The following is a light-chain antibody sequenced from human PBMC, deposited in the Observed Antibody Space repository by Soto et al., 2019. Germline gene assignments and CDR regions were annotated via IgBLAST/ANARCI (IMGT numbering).Light chain of an antibody. CDR3: QQYTNWPRT. CDR1: QSVSRD. J-gene: IGKJ1*01. Sequence: DIVMTQSPATLSVSPGERATLSCRASQSVSRDLAWYQQKPGQAPRLLIFGASARATGIPPRFSGSGSGTECTLTISSLQSEDSAVYYCQQYTNWPRTFGQGTKVDIK. CDR2: GAS. V-gene: IGKV3-15*01.